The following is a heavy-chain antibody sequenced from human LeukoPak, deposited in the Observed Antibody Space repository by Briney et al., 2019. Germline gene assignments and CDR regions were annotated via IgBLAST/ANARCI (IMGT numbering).Heavy chain of an antibody. D-gene: IGHD3-22*01. CDR3: XXXXITTIDLY. CDR1: GGSISSGDYY. V-gene: IGHV4-30-4*01. CDR2: IYYSGST. J-gene: IGHJ4*02. Sequence: SETLSLTCTVSGGSISSGDYYWSWIRQPPGKGLEWIGYIYYSGSTYYNPSLKSRVTISVDTSKNQFSLKLSSVTAADTAVYXXXXXXITTIDLYWGQGTLVTVSS.